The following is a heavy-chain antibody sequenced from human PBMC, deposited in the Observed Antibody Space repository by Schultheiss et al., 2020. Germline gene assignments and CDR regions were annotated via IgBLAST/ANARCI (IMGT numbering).Heavy chain of an antibody. CDR3: ARGAVYSCSSATYYYYYGMDV. D-gene: IGHD6-6*01. J-gene: IGHJ6*02. V-gene: IGHV4-34*01. CDR1: GGSFSGYY. CDR2: INHSGST. Sequence: SETLSLTCAVYGGSFSGYYWSWFRQPPGKGLEWIGEINHSGSTYYNPSLKSRVTISVDTSKNQFSLKLSSVTAADTAVYYFARGAVYSCSSATYYYYYGMDVWGQGTTVTVSS.